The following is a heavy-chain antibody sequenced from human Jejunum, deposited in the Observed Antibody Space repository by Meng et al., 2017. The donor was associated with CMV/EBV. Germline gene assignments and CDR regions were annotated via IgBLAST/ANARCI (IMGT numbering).Heavy chain of an antibody. CDR2: ICPDDSVI. J-gene: IGHJ4*02. D-gene: IGHD2-2*01. CDR1: GYAFSTYC. CDR3: ARTEYLRPIEMDY. Sequence: SGYAFSTYCIAWVRQVPGKGLEWIGIICPDDSVITYSPSFQGQVTISADHSLNTAYLQWNSFKASDTAMYYCARTEYLRPIEMDYWGQGALVTVSS. V-gene: IGHV5-51*01.